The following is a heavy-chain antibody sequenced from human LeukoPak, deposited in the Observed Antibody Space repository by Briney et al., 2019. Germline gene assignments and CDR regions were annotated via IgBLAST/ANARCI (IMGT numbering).Heavy chain of an antibody. D-gene: IGHD1-26*01. CDR2: INWNGDNT. J-gene: IGHJ4*02. Sequence: GTGGSLRLSCAASGFTFDDYAMSWVRQAPGKGLEWVSGINWNGDNTGSADSVKGRFTISRDNAKNSLYLEMNSLRAEDTALYYCAATYSGNWEFDYWGQGTLVTVSS. CDR3: AATYSGNWEFDY. CDR1: GFTFDDYA. V-gene: IGHV3-20*04.